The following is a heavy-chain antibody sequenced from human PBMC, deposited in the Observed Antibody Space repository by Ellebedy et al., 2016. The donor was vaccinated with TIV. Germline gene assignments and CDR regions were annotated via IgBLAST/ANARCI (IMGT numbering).Heavy chain of an antibody. V-gene: IGHV4-39*01. CDR1: GGSISSSSYY. J-gene: IGHJ4*02. Sequence: SETLSLTXTVSGGSISSSSYYWGWIRQPPGKGLEWIGSIYYSGSTYYNPSLKSRVTISVDTSKNQFSLKLSSVTAADTAVYYCASNYDILGALDYWGQGTLVTVSS. CDR3: ASNYDILGALDY. D-gene: IGHD3-9*01. CDR2: IYYSGST.